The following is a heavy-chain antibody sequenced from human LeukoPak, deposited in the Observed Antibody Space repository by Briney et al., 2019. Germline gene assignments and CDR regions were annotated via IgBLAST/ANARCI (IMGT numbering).Heavy chain of an antibody. D-gene: IGHD3-10*01. V-gene: IGHV3-30*18. Sequence: GGSLRLSCAASGFTFSSYGMHWVRQAPGKGLEWVAVISYDGSNKYYADSVKGQFTISRDNSKNTLYLQMNSLRAEDTAVYYCAKSGVRAPKFVHGSYYFDYWGQGTLVTVSS. CDR3: AKSGVRAPKFVHGSYYFDY. CDR2: ISYDGSNK. J-gene: IGHJ4*02. CDR1: GFTFSSYG.